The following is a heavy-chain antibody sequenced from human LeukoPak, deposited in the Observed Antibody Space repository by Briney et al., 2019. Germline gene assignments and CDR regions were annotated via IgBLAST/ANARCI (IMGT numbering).Heavy chain of an antibody. CDR2: INHSGST. J-gene: IGHJ5*02. CDR1: GGSFSGYY. CDR3: ARDHCSGGSCYSGQGPSWFDP. Sequence: PSETLSLTCAVYGGSFSGYYWSWIRQPPGKGLEWIGEINHSGSTNYNPSLKSRVTISVDTSKNQFSLKLSSVTAADTAVYYCARDHCSGGSCYSGQGPSWFDPWGQGTLVTVSS. V-gene: IGHV4-34*01. D-gene: IGHD2-15*01.